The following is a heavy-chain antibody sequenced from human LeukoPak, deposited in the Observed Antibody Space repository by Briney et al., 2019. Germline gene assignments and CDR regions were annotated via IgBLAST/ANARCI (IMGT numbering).Heavy chain of an antibody. Sequence: SVKVSCKASGGTFSSYAISWVRQAPGQGLEWMGGIIPIFGTANYAQKFQGRVTITADESTSTAYMELSSLRSEDTAVYYGARGVTYCGGDCCGYWGQGTLVTVSS. J-gene: IGHJ4*02. V-gene: IGHV1-69*13. CDR1: GGTFSSYA. D-gene: IGHD2-21*01. CDR2: IIPIFGTA. CDR3: ARGVTYCGGDCCGY.